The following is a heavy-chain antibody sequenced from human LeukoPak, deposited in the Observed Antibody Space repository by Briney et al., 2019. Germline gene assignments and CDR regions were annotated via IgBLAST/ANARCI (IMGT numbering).Heavy chain of an antibody. CDR3: ARGTNWGYFDY. CDR1: GYTFTSYY. V-gene: IGHV1-8*02. D-gene: IGHD7-27*01. CDR2: MNPNSGNT. Sequence: ASVKVSCKASGYTFTSYYMHWVRQATGQGLEWMGWMNPNSGNTGYAQKFQGRVTMTRNTSISTAYMELSSLRSEDTAVYYCARGTNWGYFDYWGQGTLVTVSS. J-gene: IGHJ4*02.